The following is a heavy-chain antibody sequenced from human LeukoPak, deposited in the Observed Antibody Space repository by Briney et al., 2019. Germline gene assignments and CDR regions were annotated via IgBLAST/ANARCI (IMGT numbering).Heavy chain of an antibody. CDR2: ISSGGGTT. CDR1: GFTFSNKD. Sequence: GGSLRLSCAASGFTFSNKDMRWVRQAPGKGVEGGSGISSGGGTTYYADSVKGRFTISRDNSKNSLYLQMNSLRAEDTAVYYCAKVLVVGATSPRSYYFDSWGQGTLLTVSS. V-gene: IGHV3-23*01. CDR3: AKVLVVGATSPRSYYFDS. J-gene: IGHJ4*02. D-gene: IGHD1-26*01.